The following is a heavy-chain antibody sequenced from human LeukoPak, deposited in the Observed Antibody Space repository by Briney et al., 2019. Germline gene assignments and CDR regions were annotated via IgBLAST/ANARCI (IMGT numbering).Heavy chain of an antibody. J-gene: IGHJ4*02. CDR3: ARGQPSGSGWPFDY. D-gene: IGHD6-19*01. Sequence: SETLSLTCTVSGGSISSYYWSWIRQPPGKGLEWIGYIYYSGSTNYNPSLKSRVTISVDTSKNQFSLKLSSVTAADTAVYYCARGQPSGSGWPFDYWGQGTLVTVSS. CDR2: IYYSGST. CDR1: GGSISSYY. V-gene: IGHV4-59*01.